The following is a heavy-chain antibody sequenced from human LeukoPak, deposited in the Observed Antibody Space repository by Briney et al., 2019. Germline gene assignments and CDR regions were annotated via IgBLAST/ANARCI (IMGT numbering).Heavy chain of an antibody. D-gene: IGHD3-22*01. V-gene: IGHV3-33*01. Sequence: GRSLRLSCAASGFTFSSYGMHWVRQAPGKGLEWVAVIWYDGSNKYYADSVKGRFTISRDNSKNTLYLQMNSLRAEDTAVYHCARDSRSGYHDYWGQGTLVTVSS. J-gene: IGHJ4*02. CDR3: ARDSRSGYHDY. CDR2: IWYDGSNK. CDR1: GFTFSSYG.